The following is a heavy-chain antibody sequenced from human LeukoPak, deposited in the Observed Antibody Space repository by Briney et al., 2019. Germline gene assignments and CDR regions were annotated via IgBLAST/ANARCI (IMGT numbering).Heavy chain of an antibody. Sequence: GESLKIPCKGSGYSFTSYWIGWVRQMPGKGLEWMGIIYPGDSDTRYSPSFQGQVTISADKSISTAYLQWSSLKASDTAMYYCARLAAQKSGWHPFVEYWGQGTLVTVSS. D-gene: IGHD6-19*01. J-gene: IGHJ4*02. CDR2: IYPGDSDT. CDR3: ARLAAQKSGWHPFVEY. CDR1: GYSFTSYW. V-gene: IGHV5-51*01.